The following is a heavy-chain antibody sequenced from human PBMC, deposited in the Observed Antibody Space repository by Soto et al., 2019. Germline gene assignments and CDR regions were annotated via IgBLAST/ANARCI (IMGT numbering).Heavy chain of an antibody. Sequence: EVLLLESGGGLVQPGGSLRLSCEASGFSFSSFAMNWVRQAPGKGLEWVSAIGDSGASTYYADSVKGRVTISRDNSRNTLYLQLSSLLSEGTAVYACAKGAELDVWGNGETVSVSS. D-gene: IGHD1-26*01. CDR1: GFSFSSFA. CDR3: AKGAELDV. J-gene: IGHJ6*04. V-gene: IGHV3-23*01. CDR2: IGDSGAST.